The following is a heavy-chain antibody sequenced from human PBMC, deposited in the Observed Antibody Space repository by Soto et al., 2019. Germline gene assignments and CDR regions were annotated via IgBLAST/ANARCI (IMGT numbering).Heavy chain of an antibody. CDR1: GGSMNYYY. CDR2: IYYTGNI. CDR3: ARAGNSSSFWFDP. D-gene: IGHD6-6*01. Sequence: SETLSLTCTVSGGSMNYYYWIWIRQSPGKRLQWIGYIYYTGNINYNPSLESRVTMSVDTSKDQFSLKLRSVTAADTAVYYCARAGNSSSFWFDPWGQGTRVTVSS. V-gene: IGHV4-59*01. J-gene: IGHJ5*02.